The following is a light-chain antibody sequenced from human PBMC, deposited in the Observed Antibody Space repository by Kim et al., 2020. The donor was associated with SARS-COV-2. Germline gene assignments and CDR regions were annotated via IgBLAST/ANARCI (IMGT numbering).Light chain of an antibody. Sequence: SYELTQPPSVSVSPGQTASITCSGYKLGDKYVSWYQQKPGQSPVVVIYQDNQRPSGLPERFSGSNSGNTATLTISGTQAMDEADYYCQAWDSSTHNYVFGAGTKVTVL. J-gene: IGLJ1*01. CDR2: QDN. CDR3: QAWDSSTHNYV. CDR1: KLGDKY. V-gene: IGLV3-1*01.